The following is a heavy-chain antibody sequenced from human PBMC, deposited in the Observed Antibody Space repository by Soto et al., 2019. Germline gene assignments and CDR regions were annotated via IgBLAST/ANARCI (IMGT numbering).Heavy chain of an antibody. J-gene: IGHJ6*02. CDR2: MDPNSGST. CDR1: GYTFTTYD. Sequence: ASVKVSCKASGYTFTTYDINWVRQAPGQGLEWLGWMDPNSGSTGYAQNFQGRFTMTRNISRNTAHMELSSLQSEDTAVYYCARERKFDFWRKGLDVWGQGTTVTVSS. CDR3: ARERKFDFWRKGLDV. V-gene: IGHV1-8*01. D-gene: IGHD3-3*01.